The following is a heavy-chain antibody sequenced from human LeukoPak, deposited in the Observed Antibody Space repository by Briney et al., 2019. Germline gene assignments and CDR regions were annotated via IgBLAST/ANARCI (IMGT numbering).Heavy chain of an antibody. V-gene: IGHV3-30*04. CDR2: ISYDGSNK. J-gene: IGHJ4*02. D-gene: IGHD3-22*01. CDR3: ARDGGQNYYDSRYFDY. CDR1: GFTFSSYA. Sequence: GRSLRLSCAASGFTFSSYAMHWVRQAPGKGLEWVAVISYDGSNKYYADSVKGRFTISRDNSKNTLYLQMNSLRAEDTAVYYCARDGGQNYYDSRYFDYWGQGTLVTVSS.